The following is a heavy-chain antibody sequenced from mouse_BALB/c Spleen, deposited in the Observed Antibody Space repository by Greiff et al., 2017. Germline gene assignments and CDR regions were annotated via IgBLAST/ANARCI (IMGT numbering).Heavy chain of an antibody. Sequence: QVQLQQPGAELVKPGASVKMSCKASGYTFTSYWMHWVKQRPGQGLEWIGTIDPSDSYTSYNQKFKGKATLTVDTSSSTAYMQLSSLTSEDSAVYYCTRSTYDYLYYFDHWGQGTTLTVSS. CDR2: IDPSDSYT. CDR1: GYTFTSYW. D-gene: IGHD2-4*01. J-gene: IGHJ2*01. V-gene: IGHV1S127*01. CDR3: TRSTYDYLYYFDH.